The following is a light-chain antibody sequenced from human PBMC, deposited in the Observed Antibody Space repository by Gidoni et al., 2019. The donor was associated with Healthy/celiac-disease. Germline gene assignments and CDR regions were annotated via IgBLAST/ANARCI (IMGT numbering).Light chain of an antibody. V-gene: IGKV1-5*03. CDR3: QQYNSYAWT. CDR1: ESISSW. J-gene: IGKJ1*01. CDR2: KAS. Sequence: IQMTQSPSPLSASVRDRVTITCRASESISSWLAWYQQKPGKAPKLLIDKASSLESRVTSRFSGSGSGTEFTLTISSRQPDDFATYYCQQYNSYAWTCGQGTKVEIK.